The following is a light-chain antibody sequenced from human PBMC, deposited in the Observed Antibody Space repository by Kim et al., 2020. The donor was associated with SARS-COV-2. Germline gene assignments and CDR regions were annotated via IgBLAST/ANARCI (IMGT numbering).Light chain of an antibody. CDR2: DVS. Sequence: QSALTQPASVSGSPGQSITISCTGTSSDVGGYNYVSWYQQHPGKAPKLMIYDVSNRPSGVSNRFSGSSGNTASLTISGLQAEDEADYYCSSYTSSSTLYVFGTGTKVTVL. CDR3: SSYTSSSTLYV. V-gene: IGLV2-14*03. J-gene: IGLJ1*01. CDR1: SSDVGGYNY.